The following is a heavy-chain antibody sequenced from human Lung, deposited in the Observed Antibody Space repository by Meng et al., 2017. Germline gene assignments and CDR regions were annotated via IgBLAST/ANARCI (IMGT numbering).Heavy chain of an antibody. V-gene: IGHV3-15*01. D-gene: IGHD3-16*01. CDR3: TGDDKAVSDY. Sequence: VALFGSGGYLVKPGGSLRLSCSASGFYFNNAWRIWVRQAPGKGLEWVGRIKSNTDGGTAEYAAPVTGRFTISRDDSKSTLYLQMSGLRIDDTGVYYCTGDDKAVSDYWGQGTLVTVSS. CDR1: GFYFNNAW. J-gene: IGHJ4*02. CDR2: IKSNTDGGTA.